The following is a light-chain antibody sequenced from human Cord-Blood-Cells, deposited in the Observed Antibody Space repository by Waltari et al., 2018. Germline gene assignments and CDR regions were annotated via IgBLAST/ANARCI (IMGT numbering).Light chain of an antibody. CDR2: AAS. Sequence: DIQMTQSPSSLSASVGDRVPLTRRASQSISSYLNWYQQKPGKAPKLLIYAASSLQSGVPSRFSGSGSGTDFTLTISSLQPEDFATYYCQQSYSTPITFGQGTRLEIK. CDR1: QSISSY. V-gene: IGKV1-39*01. J-gene: IGKJ5*01. CDR3: QQSYSTPIT.